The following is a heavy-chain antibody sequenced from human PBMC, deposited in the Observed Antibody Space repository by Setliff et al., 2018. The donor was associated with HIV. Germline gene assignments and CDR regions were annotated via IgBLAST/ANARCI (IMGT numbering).Heavy chain of an antibody. CDR2: INPYNGNT. J-gene: IGHJ5*02. CDR3: ARGGPARVALLYWFDP. CDR1: GYTFINYG. Sequence: ASVKVSCKASGYTFINYGINWLRQAPGQGLEWVGWINPYNGNTKYGQKFQGTVTMTRDTTTSTAYLELRRLRSDDTAVYFCARGGPARVALLYWFDPLGQGTLVTVSS. D-gene: IGHD2-21*01. V-gene: IGHV1-18*01.